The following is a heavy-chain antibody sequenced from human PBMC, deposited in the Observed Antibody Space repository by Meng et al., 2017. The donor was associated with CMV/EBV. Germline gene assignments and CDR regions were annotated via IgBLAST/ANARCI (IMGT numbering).Heavy chain of an antibody. J-gene: IGHJ5*02. Sequence: QLQLSGPGLVKPSETLSLTCTVSGGSISSYYWGWIRQPPGKGLEWIGSIYYSGSTYYNPSLKSRVTISVDTSKNQFSLKLSSVTAADTAVYYCARDLSNPLVVPAAYNWFDPWGQGTLVTVSS. CDR3: ARDLSNPLVVPAAYNWFDP. V-gene: IGHV4-39*07. CDR1: GGSISSYY. D-gene: IGHD2-2*01. CDR2: IYYSGST.